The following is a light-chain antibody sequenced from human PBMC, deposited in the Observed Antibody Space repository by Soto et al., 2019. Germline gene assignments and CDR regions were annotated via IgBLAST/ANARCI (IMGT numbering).Light chain of an antibody. J-gene: IGLJ3*02. Sequence: QSALSQPVSVSGSLGQSITISCTGTSSDVGGYNYVSWYQQHPGKVPKLMIFEVNNRPSGVSNRFSGSKSANTASLTISGLQADDEADYYCSSFTRSSTQVFGGGTKLTVL. V-gene: IGLV2-14*01. CDR3: SSFTRSSTQV. CDR1: SSDVGGYNY. CDR2: EVN.